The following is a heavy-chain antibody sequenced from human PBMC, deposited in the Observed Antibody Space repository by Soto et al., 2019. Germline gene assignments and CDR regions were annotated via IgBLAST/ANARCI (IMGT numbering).Heavy chain of an antibody. D-gene: IGHD2-15*01. CDR2: ISAYNGNT. CDR1: GYTFTSYG. V-gene: IGHV1-18*04. J-gene: IGHJ3*01. Sequence: ASVKVSCKASGYTFTSYGISWVRQAPGQGLEWMGWISAYNGNTNYAQKLQGRVTMTTDTSTSTAYMELRSLRSDDTAVYYCARVDIVVVVAAKGEAFDVWGQGTMVTVSS. CDR3: ARVDIVVVVAAKGEAFDV.